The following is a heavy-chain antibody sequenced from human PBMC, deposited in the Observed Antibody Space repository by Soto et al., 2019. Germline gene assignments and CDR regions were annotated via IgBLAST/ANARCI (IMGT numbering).Heavy chain of an antibody. V-gene: IGHV1-2*04. J-gene: IGHJ4*02. CDR3: ARDWSSGWYYFDY. Sequence: GASVKVSCKASGYTFTGYYMHWVRQAPGQGLEWMGWINPNSGGTNYAQKFQGWVTMTRDTSISTAYMELSRLRSDDTAVYYCARDWSSGWYYFDYWGQGTLVTVSS. CDR1: GYTFTGYY. D-gene: IGHD6-19*01. CDR2: INPNSGGT.